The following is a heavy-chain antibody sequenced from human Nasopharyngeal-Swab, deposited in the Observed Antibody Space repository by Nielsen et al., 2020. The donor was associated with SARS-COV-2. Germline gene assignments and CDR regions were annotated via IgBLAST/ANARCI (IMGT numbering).Heavy chain of an antibody. CDR1: GFTFTSSA. CDR3: AAGATIRASYYYYYMDV. D-gene: IGHD5-12*01. J-gene: IGHJ6*03. V-gene: IGHV1-58*02. CDR2: IVVGSGNT. Sequence: SVKVSCKASGFTFTSSAMQRVRQARGQRLEWIGWIVVGSGNTNYAQKFQERVTITRDMSTSTAYMELSSLRSEDTAVYYCAAGATIRASYYYYYMDVWGKGTTVTVSS.